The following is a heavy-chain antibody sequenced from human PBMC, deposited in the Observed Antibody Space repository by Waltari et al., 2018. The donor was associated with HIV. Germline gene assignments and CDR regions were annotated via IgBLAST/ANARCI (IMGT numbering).Heavy chain of an antibody. V-gene: IGHV1-46*01. Sequence: VRQAHAQGLEWMGRMCPSDGSMSYAEKFQGRVTMTRDTSTSTAYMELSSLRSEDTAMYYCGRVIVVVPAAMNWFDPWGQGTLVTVSS. CDR2: MCPSDGSM. J-gene: IGHJ5*02. CDR3: GRVIVVVPAAMNWFDP. D-gene: IGHD2-2*01.